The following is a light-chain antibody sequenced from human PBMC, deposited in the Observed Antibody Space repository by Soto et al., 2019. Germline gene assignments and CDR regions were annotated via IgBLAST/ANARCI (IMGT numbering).Light chain of an antibody. CDR1: SGHSSYA. J-gene: IGLJ2*01. CDR3: QTWGTGMV. V-gene: IGLV4-69*01. Sequence: QLVLTQSPSASASLGASVKLTCTLSSGHSSYAIAWHQQQPEEGPRYLMKVNSDGSHSKGGGIPDRFSGSSSGAERYLTISSLQFEDEADYYCQTWGTGMVFGGGTKVTVL. CDR2: VNSDGSH.